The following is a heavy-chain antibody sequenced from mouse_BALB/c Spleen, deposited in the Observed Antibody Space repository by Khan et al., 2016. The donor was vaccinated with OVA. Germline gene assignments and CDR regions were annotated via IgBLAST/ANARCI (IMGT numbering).Heavy chain of an antibody. CDR1: GYTFTNYG. CDR2: INTNTGEP. J-gene: IGHJ3*01. Sequence: QIQLVQSGPELKKPGETVKISCKASGYTFTNYGIHWVKQVPGKGLKWIGWINTNTGEPTYAEEFKGRFAFSLETSASTAYLQLNNLKNEDTARYICGRGNYYSSSSWFAYWGQGTMVTVSA. V-gene: IGHV9-3*02. D-gene: IGHD1-1*01. CDR3: GRGNYYSSSSWFAY.